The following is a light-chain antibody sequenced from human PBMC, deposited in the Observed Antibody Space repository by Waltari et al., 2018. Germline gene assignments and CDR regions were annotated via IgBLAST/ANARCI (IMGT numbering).Light chain of an antibody. CDR2: GAS. Sequence: EIVLRQSPGTLSLSPGERATLSCRASQRVTSSYLAWYQQKPGQAPRLLIYGASSRATGIPDRFSGSGSGTDFTLTITRLEPEEFALYYCQQYGSSPLTFGGGTKVEIK. V-gene: IGKV3-20*01. J-gene: IGKJ4*01. CDR1: QRVTSSY. CDR3: QQYGSSPLT.